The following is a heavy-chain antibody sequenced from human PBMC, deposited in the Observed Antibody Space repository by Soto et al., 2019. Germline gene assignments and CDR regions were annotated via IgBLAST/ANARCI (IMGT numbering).Heavy chain of an antibody. CDR2: IYYSGST. Sequence: SETLSLTCTVSGGSISSYYWSWIRQPPGKGLEWIGYIYYSGSTNYNPSLKSRVPISVDTSKNQFSLKLSSVTAADTAVYYCATHTPFRPFRRGGYHYYMDVWGKGTTVTVSS. D-gene: IGHD2-15*01. J-gene: IGHJ6*03. V-gene: IGHV4-59*08. CDR1: GGSISSYY. CDR3: ATHTPFRPFRRGGYHYYMDV.